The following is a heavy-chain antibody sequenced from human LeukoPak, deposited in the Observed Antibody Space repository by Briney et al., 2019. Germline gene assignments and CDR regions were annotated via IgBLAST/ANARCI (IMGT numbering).Heavy chain of an antibody. CDR1: GGSISSYY. CDR2: IYYSGST. CDR3: ARDKIMRLGVRGVITNGMDV. D-gene: IGHD3-10*01. V-gene: IGHV4-59*01. Sequence: PSETLSLTCTVSGGSISSYYWSWIRQPPGKGLEWIGYIYYSGSTNYNPSLKSRVTISVDTSKNQFSLKLSSVTAADTAVYCCARDKIMRLGVRGVITNGMDVWGQGTTVTVSS. J-gene: IGHJ6*02.